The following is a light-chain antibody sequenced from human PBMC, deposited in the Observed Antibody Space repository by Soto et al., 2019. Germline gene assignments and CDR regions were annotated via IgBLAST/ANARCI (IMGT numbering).Light chain of an antibody. Sequence: QSVLTQPVSVSGSPGQSITISCTGTSSDVGGYNYVSWYQQHPGKAPKFMIYDVSNRPSGVSNRFSGSKSGNTASLTISGLQAEDEADYYCRSYTTSNTRQIVFGTGTKVTVL. V-gene: IGLV2-14*01. J-gene: IGLJ1*01. CDR2: DVS. CDR1: SSDVGGYNY. CDR3: RSYTTSNTRQIV.